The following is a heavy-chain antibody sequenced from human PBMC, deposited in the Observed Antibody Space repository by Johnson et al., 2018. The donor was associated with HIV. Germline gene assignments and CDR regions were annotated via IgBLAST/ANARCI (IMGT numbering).Heavy chain of an antibody. CDR1: GFTFDDYG. J-gene: IGHJ3*01. D-gene: IGHD3-16*01. CDR3: ARLNDYRWGQRGAFDF. CDR2: INWNGGST. V-gene: IGHV3-20*04. Sequence: VQLVESGGGLVQPGGSLRLSCAASGFTFDDYGMSWVRQAPGKGLEWVSGINWNGGSTGYADSVKGRFTISRDNAKNSLYLQMNSLRAEDTALYYCARLNDYRWGQRGAFDFWGQGTMVTVSS.